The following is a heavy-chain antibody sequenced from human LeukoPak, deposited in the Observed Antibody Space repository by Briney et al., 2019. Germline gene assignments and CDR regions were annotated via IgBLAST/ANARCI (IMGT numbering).Heavy chain of an antibody. D-gene: IGHD7-27*01. CDR2: IYSGGST. J-gene: IGHJ5*02. Sequence: GGSLRLSCAASGFTVSSNYMSWVRQAPGKGLEWVSVIYSGGSTYYADSVKGRFTISRDNSKNTLYLQMNYLRAEDTAVYYCARTLSNWEFDPWGQGTLVPDSS. V-gene: IGHV3-66*01. CDR1: GFTVSSNY. CDR3: ARTLSNWEFDP.